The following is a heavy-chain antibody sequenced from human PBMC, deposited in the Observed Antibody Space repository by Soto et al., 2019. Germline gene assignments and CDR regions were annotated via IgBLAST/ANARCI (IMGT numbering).Heavy chain of an antibody. CDR1: GFTFSSYG. Sequence: GGSLRLSCAASGFTFSSYGMHWVRQAPGKGLEWVAVISYDGSNKYYADSVKGRFTVSRDNSKNTLYLQMNSLRAEDTAVYYCXKDVVILRYFDLDAFDIWGQGTMVTVSS. V-gene: IGHV3-30*18. CDR2: ISYDGSNK. CDR3: XKDVVILRYFDLDAFDI. J-gene: IGHJ3*02. D-gene: IGHD3-9*01.